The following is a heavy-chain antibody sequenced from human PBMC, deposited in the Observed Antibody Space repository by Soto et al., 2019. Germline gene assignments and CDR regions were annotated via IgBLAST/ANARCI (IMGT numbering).Heavy chain of an antibody. CDR1: GGSISSFCYY. CDR3: ARAPRYYYDSSGYYTALDY. CDR2: IYYSGST. D-gene: IGHD3-22*01. J-gene: IGHJ4*02. V-gene: IGHV4-31*03. Sequence: SETLSLTCTVSGGSISSFCYYWSWIRQHPGKGLEWIGYIYYSGSTYYNPSLKSRVTISVDTSKNQFSLKLSSVTAADTAVYYCARAPRYYYDSSGYYTALDYWGQGTLVTVSS.